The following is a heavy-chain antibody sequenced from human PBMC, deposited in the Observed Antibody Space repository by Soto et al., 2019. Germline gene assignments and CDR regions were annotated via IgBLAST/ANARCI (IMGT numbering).Heavy chain of an antibody. CDR3: AKVPIVVVPAAMYWFDP. V-gene: IGHV3-66*01. D-gene: IGHD2-2*01. CDR2: IYSGGST. J-gene: IGHJ5*02. CDR1: GFTVSSNY. Sequence: GGSLRLSCAASGFTVSSNYMSWVRQAPGKGLEWVSVIYSGGSTYYADSVKGRFTISRDNSKNTLYLQMNSLRAEDTAVYYCAKVPIVVVPAAMYWFDPWGQGTLVTVSS.